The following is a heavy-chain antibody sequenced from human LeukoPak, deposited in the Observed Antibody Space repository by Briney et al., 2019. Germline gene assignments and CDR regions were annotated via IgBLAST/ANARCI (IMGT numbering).Heavy chain of an antibody. V-gene: IGHV4-39*07. CDR3: AKSNGYGLVGI. CDR2: IFYSGST. J-gene: IGHJ3*02. D-gene: IGHD3-10*01. CDR1: GGSISTSNYY. Sequence: PSETLSLTCTVSGGSISTSNYYWGWIRQPPGKGLEWIGNIFYSGSTYYSPSLKSRVTISLDTPRNQFSLKLNSVTAADTAVYYCAKSNGYGLVGIWGQGTMVTVSS.